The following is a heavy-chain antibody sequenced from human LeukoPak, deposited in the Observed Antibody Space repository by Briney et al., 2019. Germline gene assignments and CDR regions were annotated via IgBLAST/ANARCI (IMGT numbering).Heavy chain of an antibody. CDR2: INHSGST. CDR3: TRGAGWLIDY. J-gene: IGHJ4*02. CDR1: GGSISSYY. V-gene: IGHV4-34*01. Sequence: SETLSLTCTVSGGSISSYYWSWIRQPPGKGLEWIGEINHSGSTNYNPSLKSRVTISADTSKNHFSLKLNSVTTADTAVYYCTRGAGWLIDYWGQGILVTVSS. D-gene: IGHD3-16*01.